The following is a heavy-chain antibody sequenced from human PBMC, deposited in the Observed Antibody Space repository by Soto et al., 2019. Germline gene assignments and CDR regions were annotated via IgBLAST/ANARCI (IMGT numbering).Heavy chain of an antibody. CDR1: GFTFSSYA. Sequence: GGSLRLSCAASGFTFSSYAMSWVHQAPGKGLEWVSAISGSGGSTYYADSVKGRFTISRDNSKNTLYLQMNSLRAEDTAVYYCAKDSPYYGSGSYYLYYYYGMDVWGQGTTVTVSS. D-gene: IGHD3-10*01. J-gene: IGHJ6*02. V-gene: IGHV3-23*01. CDR3: AKDSPYYGSGSYYLYYYYGMDV. CDR2: ISGSGGST.